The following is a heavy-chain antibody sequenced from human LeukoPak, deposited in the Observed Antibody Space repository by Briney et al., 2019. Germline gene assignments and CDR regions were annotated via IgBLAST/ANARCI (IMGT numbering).Heavy chain of an antibody. CDR2: IIPIFGTA. CDR3: ARSYGRVVVAATSYYYMDV. CDR1: GGTFSSYA. J-gene: IGHJ6*03. D-gene: IGHD2-15*01. Sequence: ASVKVSCKASGGTFSSYAISWVRQAPGQGLEWMGGIIPIFGTANYAQKFQGRVTITADESTSTAYMELSSLRSEDTAAYYCARSYGRVVVAATSYYYMDVWGKGTTVTISS. V-gene: IGHV1-69*13.